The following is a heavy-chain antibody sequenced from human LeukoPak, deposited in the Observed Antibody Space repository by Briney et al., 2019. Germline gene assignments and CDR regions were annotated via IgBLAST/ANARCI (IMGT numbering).Heavy chain of an antibody. CDR1: GYTFTSYA. J-gene: IGHJ6*02. Sequence: ASVEVSCKASGYTFTSYAMHWVRQAPGQRLEWMGWINAGNGNTKYSQKFQGRVTITRDTSASTAYMELSSLRSEDTAVYYCAREVELERLYYYYYGMDVWGQGTTVTVSS. CDR3: AREVELERLYYYYYGMDV. V-gene: IGHV1-3*01. CDR2: INAGNGNT. D-gene: IGHD1-1*01.